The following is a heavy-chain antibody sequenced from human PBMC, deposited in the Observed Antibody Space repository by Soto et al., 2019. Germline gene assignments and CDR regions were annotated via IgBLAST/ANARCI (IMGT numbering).Heavy chain of an antibody. CDR3: ARDPSPYNWNYRTLNWFDP. CDR1: GFTFSSYS. Sequence: SGGSLRLSCAASGFTFSSYSMNWVRQAPGKGLEWVSSISSSSSYIYYADSVKGRFTISRDNAKNSLYLQMNSLRAEDTAVYYCARDPSPYNWNYRTLNWFDPWGQGTMVTVSS. V-gene: IGHV3-21*01. CDR2: ISSSSSYI. J-gene: IGHJ5*02. D-gene: IGHD1-7*01.